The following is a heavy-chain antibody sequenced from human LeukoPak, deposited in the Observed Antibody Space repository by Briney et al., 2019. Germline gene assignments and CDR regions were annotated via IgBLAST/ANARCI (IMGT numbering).Heavy chain of an antibody. CDR3: ARDIFYSDISGQEPFYYYGMDV. V-gene: IGHV1-18*04. J-gene: IGHJ6*02. CDR2: ISVYNGST. Sequence: ASVKVSCKASGYTFTGYYIHWVRQAPGQGLEWMGWISVYNGSTQYAQKFQGRVSMTTDTSTRTAYMDLRSLRSDDTAVYYCARDIFYSDISGQEPFYYYGMDVWGQGTTVTVSS. D-gene: IGHD3-22*01. CDR1: GYTFTGYY.